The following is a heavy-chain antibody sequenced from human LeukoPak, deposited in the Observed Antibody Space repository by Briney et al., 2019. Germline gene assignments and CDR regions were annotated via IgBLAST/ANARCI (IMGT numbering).Heavy chain of an antibody. CDR3: ARDGDTVLTRGYYYYMDV. V-gene: IGHV3-21*01. Sequence: GGSLRLSCAASGFTFSSYTMNWVRQAPGKGPEWVSSTTSSSSYIYYADSVKGRFTISRDNARNSLYLQMNSLGAEDTALYYCARDGDTVLTRGYYYYMDVWGKGTTVTVSS. J-gene: IGHJ6*03. D-gene: IGHD4-23*01. CDR1: GFTFSSYT. CDR2: TTSSSSYI.